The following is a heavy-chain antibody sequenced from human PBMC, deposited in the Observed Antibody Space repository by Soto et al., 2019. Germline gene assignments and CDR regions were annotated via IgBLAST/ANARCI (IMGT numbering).Heavy chain of an antibody. J-gene: IGHJ6*02. D-gene: IGHD6-13*01. CDR1: GFTFSSYW. V-gene: IGHV3-7*03. CDR2: IKQDGSEK. CDR3: AREGDSSSWYRSNYYYYYGMDV. Sequence: SLRLSCAASGFTFSSYWMSWVRQAPGKGLEWVANIKQDGSEKCYVDSVKGRFTISRDNAKNSLYLQMNSLRAEDTAVYYCAREGDSSSWYRSNYYYYYGMDVWGQGTTVTVSS.